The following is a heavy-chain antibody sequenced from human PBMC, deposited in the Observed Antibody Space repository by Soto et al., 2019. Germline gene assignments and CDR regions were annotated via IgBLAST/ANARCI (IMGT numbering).Heavy chain of an antibody. J-gene: IGHJ4*02. D-gene: IGHD3-10*01. V-gene: IGHV3-23*01. Sequence: PGGSLRLSCAASGFTFSSYAMSWVRQAPGKGLEWVSAISGSGGSTYYADSVKGRFTISRDNSKNTLYLQMNSLRAEDTAVYYCAKEVWFGELLPPSGGQFDYWGQGTLVTVSS. CDR1: GFTFSSYA. CDR2: ISGSGGST. CDR3: AKEVWFGELLPPSGGQFDY.